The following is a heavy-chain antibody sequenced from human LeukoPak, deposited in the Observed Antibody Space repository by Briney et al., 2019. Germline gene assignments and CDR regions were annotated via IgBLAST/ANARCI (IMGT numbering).Heavy chain of an antibody. D-gene: IGHD1-1*01. CDR3: ARESAPTGPFFDS. J-gene: IGHJ4*02. CDR2: IYATGTT. V-gene: IGHV4-61*02. Sequence: PSETLSLTCSVSGDSISSGNYYWTWIRQPAGEGLEWIGRIYATGTTHYNPSLKSRVTISVKTSRNQFSLKMNSVTAADTAIYYCARESAPTGPFFDSWGRGTLVTVAS. CDR1: GDSISSGNYY.